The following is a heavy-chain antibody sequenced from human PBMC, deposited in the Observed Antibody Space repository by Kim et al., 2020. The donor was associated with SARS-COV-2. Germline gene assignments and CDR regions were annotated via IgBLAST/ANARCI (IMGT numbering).Heavy chain of an antibody. CDR2: INHSGST. V-gene: IGHV4-34*01. CDR1: GGSFSGYY. Sequence: SETLSLTCAVYGGSFSGYYWSWIRQPPGKGLEWIGEINHSGSTNYNPSLKSRVTISVDTSKNQFSLKLSSVTAADTAVYYCARGARDYDSSGYYYDYWGQGTLVTVSS. J-gene: IGHJ4*02. D-gene: IGHD3-22*01. CDR3: ARGARDYDSSGYYYDY.